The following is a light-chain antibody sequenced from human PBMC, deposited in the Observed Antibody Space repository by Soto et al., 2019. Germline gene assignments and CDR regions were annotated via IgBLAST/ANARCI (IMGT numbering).Light chain of an antibody. CDR1: SSDVGGYNY. V-gene: IGLV2-8*01. J-gene: IGLJ1*01. Sequence: QSALTQPPSAAGSPGQSVTISCTGTSSDVGGYNYVSWYQQHPGKAPKLMIYEVSKRPSRVPDRFSGSKSGNTASLTVSGLQAEDEADYYCSSYAGSNNPNVFGPGTNLTVL. CDR2: EVS. CDR3: SSYAGSNNPNV.